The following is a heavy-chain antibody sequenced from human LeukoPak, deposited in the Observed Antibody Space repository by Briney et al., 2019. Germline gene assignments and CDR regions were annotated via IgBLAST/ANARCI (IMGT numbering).Heavy chain of an antibody. Sequence: PSETLSLTCTVSGGSISSSSYYWVWIRQPPGKGLEWIGSIYYSGSTYYNPSLKSRVTISVDTSKNQFSLKLSSVTAADTAVYYCARPQNVLVAFDIWGQGTMVTVSS. J-gene: IGHJ3*02. CDR3: ARPQNVLVAFDI. V-gene: IGHV4-39*01. CDR1: GGSISSSSYY. CDR2: IYYSGST. D-gene: IGHD2-8*01.